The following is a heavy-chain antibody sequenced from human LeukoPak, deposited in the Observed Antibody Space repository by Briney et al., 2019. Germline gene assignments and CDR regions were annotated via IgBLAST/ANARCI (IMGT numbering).Heavy chain of an antibody. CDR2: IWYDGSNK. CDR1: GFTFSSFG. CDR3: ARQWLPKRGIDY. V-gene: IGHV3-33*01. Sequence: PGGSLRLSCAASGFTFSSFGMHWVRQAPGKGLEWVTVIWYDGSNKDYVDSVKGRFTISRDNSKNTLYLQMNSLRVEDTAVYFCARQWLPKRGIDYWGQGTLVTVSS. J-gene: IGHJ4*02. D-gene: IGHD6-19*01.